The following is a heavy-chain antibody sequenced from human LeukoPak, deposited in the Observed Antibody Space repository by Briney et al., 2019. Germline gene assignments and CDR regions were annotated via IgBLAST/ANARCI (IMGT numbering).Heavy chain of an antibody. D-gene: IGHD1-26*01. Sequence: SETLSLTCTVSGASISSYYWSWLRQPPGKGLEWIGYSGRTSYNPSLKSRVTISADTSKNQFSLKMNSVTAADTAVYYCASGNYYQDYWGQGTVVTVSP. CDR2: SGRT. J-gene: IGHJ4*02. CDR3: ASGNYYQDY. V-gene: IGHV4-4*09. CDR1: GASISSYY.